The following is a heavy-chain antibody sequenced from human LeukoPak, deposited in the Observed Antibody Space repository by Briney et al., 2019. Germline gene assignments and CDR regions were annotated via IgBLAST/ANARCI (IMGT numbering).Heavy chain of an antibody. CDR2: INPYYGYT. Sequence: ASVKVSCKASGYTFTNYGIVWVRQAPGQGLEWVGCINPYYGYTSYAQMLQGRVTMTTDTSTGTAYLEVRSLTSDDTAVYYCARGRGSSDWYYFDYWGQGILVTVSS. D-gene: IGHD6-19*01. CDR1: GYTFTNYG. V-gene: IGHV1-18*01. J-gene: IGHJ4*02. CDR3: ARGRGSSDWYYFDY.